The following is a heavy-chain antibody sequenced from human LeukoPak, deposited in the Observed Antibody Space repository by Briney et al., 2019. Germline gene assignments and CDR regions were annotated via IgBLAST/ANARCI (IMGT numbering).Heavy chain of an antibody. V-gene: IGHV1-69*13. CDR2: IIPIFGTA. CDR1: GGTFSSYA. J-gene: IGHJ6*02. Sequence: GASVKVSCKASGGTFSSYAISWVRQAPGQGLEWMGGIIPIFGTANYAQKFQGRVTITADESTSTAYMELSSLRSEDTAVYYCARDRLNYYCYYGMDVWGQGTTVTVSS. D-gene: IGHD2-21*01. CDR3: ARDRLNYYCYYGMDV.